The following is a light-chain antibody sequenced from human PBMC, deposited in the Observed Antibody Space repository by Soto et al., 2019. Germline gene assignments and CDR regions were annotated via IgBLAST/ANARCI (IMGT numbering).Light chain of an antibody. CDR1: SSDVGGYNY. CDR3: NSYAGSNNV. V-gene: IGLV2-8*01. Sequence: QSVLTQPPSASGSPGQSVTISCTGTSSDVGGYNYVSWYQQHPGKAPKLMIYEVSQRPSGVPDRFSGSKSGNTASLTVSGLQDEDEADYYCNSYAGSNNVFGTGTKVTVL. CDR2: EVS. J-gene: IGLJ1*01.